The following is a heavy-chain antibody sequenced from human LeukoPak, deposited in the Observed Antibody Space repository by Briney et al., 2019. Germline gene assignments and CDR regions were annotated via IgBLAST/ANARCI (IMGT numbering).Heavy chain of an antibody. J-gene: IGHJ4*02. Sequence: GGSLRISCAASGFTFGSYAMNWVRQGPEKGLEWVSAISGSGGNTYYVDSLKGRFTISRDNSKNTLYLQMKFLRAEDTAVYYCAKGPAAQPDYWGQGTLVTVSS. CDR3: AKGPAAQPDY. D-gene: IGHD6-13*01. V-gene: IGHV3-23*01. CDR2: ISGSGGNT. CDR1: GFTFGSYA.